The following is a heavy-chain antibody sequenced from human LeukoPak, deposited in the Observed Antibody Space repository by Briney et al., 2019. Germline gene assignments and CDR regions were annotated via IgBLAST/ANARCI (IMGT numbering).Heavy chain of an antibody. CDR2: IDPKSGDT. V-gene: IGHV1-2*02. CDR3: TRGYGTSMFDA. CDR1: GYTFSANY. J-gene: IGHJ5*02. Sequence: ASVKVSCKPSGYTFSANYIHWVRQAPGQGLEWMGWIDPKSGDTIYAQKFQGRATMTRDTSIKTVYLDVTRLTFDDTAVYYCTRGYGTSMFDAWGQGTLVTVPS. D-gene: IGHD3-16*01.